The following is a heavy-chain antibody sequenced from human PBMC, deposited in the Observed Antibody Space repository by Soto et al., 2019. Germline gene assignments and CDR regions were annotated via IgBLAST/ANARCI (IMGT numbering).Heavy chain of an antibody. CDR2: IYSGGST. Sequence: GGSLRLSCAASGFTVSSNYMSWVRQAPGKGLEWVSVIYSGGSTYYADSVKGRFTISRDNSKNTLYLQMNSLRAEDTAVYYCARPYYDFWSGYDAFDIWGQGTMVTVSS. CDR3: ARPYYDFWSGYDAFDI. J-gene: IGHJ3*02. CDR1: GFTVSSNY. D-gene: IGHD3-3*01. V-gene: IGHV3-66*04.